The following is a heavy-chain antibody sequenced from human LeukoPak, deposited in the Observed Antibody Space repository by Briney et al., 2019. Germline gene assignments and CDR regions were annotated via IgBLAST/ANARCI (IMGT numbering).Heavy chain of an antibody. J-gene: IGHJ4*02. Sequence: PGGSLRLSCAASGFTFSSYGIHWVRQAPGKGLEWVAFIRYDGNNKYYADSVKGRFTISRDNSKNTLYLQMNSLRAEDTAVYYCAKVQDIVVVTAILINDYWGQGTLVTVSS. D-gene: IGHD2-21*02. CDR1: GFTFSSYG. CDR2: IRYDGNNK. CDR3: AKVQDIVVVTAILINDY. V-gene: IGHV3-30*02.